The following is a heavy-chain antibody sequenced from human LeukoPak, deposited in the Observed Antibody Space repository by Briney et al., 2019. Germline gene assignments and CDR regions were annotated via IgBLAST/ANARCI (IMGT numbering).Heavy chain of an antibody. Sequence: ASVKVSCKASGYSFTSYYMHWVRQAPGQGLEWMGIIDPSGGSTSYAQKFQGRVTMTRDTSTSTVYMELSSPRSEDTAVYYCARDNTATGPFDNWGQGTLVTVSS. D-gene: IGHD1-1*01. J-gene: IGHJ4*02. CDR3: ARDNTATGPFDN. V-gene: IGHV1-46*01. CDR2: IDPSGGST. CDR1: GYSFTSYY.